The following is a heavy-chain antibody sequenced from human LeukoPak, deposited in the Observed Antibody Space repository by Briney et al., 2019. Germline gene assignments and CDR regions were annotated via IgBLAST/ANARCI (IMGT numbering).Heavy chain of an antibody. Sequence: SETLSLTCTVSGYSISSGYYWGWIRQPPGKGLEWIGSIYHSGSTYYNPSLKSRVTISVDTSKNQFSLKLSSVTAADTAVYYCARDPYSDYVGEWGQGTLVTVSS. CDR2: IYHSGST. J-gene: IGHJ4*02. D-gene: IGHD4-11*01. CDR3: ARDPYSDYVGE. CDR1: GYSISSGYY. V-gene: IGHV4-38-2*02.